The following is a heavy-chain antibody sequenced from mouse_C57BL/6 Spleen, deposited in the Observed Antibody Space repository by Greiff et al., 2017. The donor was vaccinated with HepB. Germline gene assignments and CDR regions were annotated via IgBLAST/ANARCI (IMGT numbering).Heavy chain of an antibody. CDR2: INPSTGGT. D-gene: IGHD3-2*02. Sequence: VQLQQSGPELVKPGASVKISCKASGYSFTGYYMNWVKQSPEKSLEWIGEINPSTGGTTYNQKFKAKATLTVDKSSSTAYMQLKSLTSEDSAVYYCAREDSSGSYYFDYWGQGTTLTVSS. V-gene: IGHV1-42*01. CDR3: AREDSSGSYYFDY. J-gene: IGHJ2*01. CDR1: GYSFTGYY.